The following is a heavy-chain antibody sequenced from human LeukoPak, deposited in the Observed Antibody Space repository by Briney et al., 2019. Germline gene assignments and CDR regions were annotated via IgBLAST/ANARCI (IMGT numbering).Heavy chain of an antibody. CDR1: GFTFSSYS. CDR3: ASGGLSSSWYLAY. V-gene: IGHV3-30*05. D-gene: IGHD6-13*01. Sequence: GGSLRLSCAASGFTFSSYSMNWVRQAPGKGLEWVAVISYDGGNKYYADSVKGRFTISRDNSKNTVFLRMNSLRAEGTAIYYCASGGLSSSWYLAYWGQGTLVTVSS. CDR2: ISYDGGNK. J-gene: IGHJ4*02.